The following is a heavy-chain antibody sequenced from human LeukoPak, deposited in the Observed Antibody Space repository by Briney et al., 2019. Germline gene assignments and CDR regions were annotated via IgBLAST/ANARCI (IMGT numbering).Heavy chain of an antibody. CDR1: GGSFSGYY. V-gene: IGHV4-34*01. CDR3: ARGRGAFDI. CDR2: INHSGST. J-gene: IGHJ3*02. Sequence: SETLSLTCAVYGGSFSGYYWSWIRQPPGKGLEWIGEINHSGSTNYNPSLKSRVTISADTSKNQFSLKLSSVTAADTAVYYCARGRGAFDIWGQGTMVTVSS.